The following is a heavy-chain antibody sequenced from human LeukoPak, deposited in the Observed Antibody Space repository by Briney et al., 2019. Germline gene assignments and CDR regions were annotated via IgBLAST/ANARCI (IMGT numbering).Heavy chain of an antibody. CDR1: GYTFTSYD. CDR3: ARADLGYCSGGSCYRYYYYYMDV. Sequence: GASVKVSCKASGYTFTSYDINWVRQATGQGLEWMGWMNPNSGNTGYAQKFQGRVTITRNTSISTAYMELSSLRSEDTAVYYCARADLGYCSGGSCYRYYYYYMDVWGKGTTVTVSS. J-gene: IGHJ6*03. D-gene: IGHD2-15*01. CDR2: MNPNSGNT. V-gene: IGHV1-8*03.